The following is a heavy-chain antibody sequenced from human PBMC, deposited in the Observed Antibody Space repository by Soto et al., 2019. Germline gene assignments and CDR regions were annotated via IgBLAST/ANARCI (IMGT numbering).Heavy chain of an antibody. Sequence: GGSLRLSCAVSGFSFRTYGFHWVRQPPGKGLQWVAVISPKGHSDSVEGRFTISRDNSKDTLYLQMNNLRAEDTAVYYCARDEAFAKENAFDLWGQGKKVTVSS. CDR1: GFSFRTYG. CDR3: ARDEAFAKENAFDL. J-gene: IGHJ3*01. CDR2: ISPK. D-gene: IGHD3-3*02. V-gene: IGHV3-33*01.